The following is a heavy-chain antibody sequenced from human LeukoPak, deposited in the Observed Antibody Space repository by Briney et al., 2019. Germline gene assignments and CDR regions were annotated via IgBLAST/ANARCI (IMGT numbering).Heavy chain of an antibody. Sequence: GGILRLSRAVSGFTFSSYSMNWVRQAPGKGLEWVSYISSSSSTKYYADTEKGRFTISRDNAKNSLYLQMNSLRAEDTAVYYCARGIPLIVRVEALMDVWGKGTTVTVSS. V-gene: IGHV3-48*04. CDR1: GFTFSSYS. CDR3: ARGIPLIVRVEALMDV. J-gene: IGHJ6*03. CDR2: ISSSSSTK. D-gene: IGHD1-26*01.